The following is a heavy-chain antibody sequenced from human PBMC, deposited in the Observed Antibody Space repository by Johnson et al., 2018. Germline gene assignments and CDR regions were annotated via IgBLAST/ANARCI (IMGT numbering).Heavy chain of an antibody. CDR2: ISYDGSNK. D-gene: IGHD3-9*01. V-gene: IGHV3-30*18. CDR3: AKTQYYDVLTGRVIRGLDMDV. J-gene: IGHJ6*03. Sequence: QVQLVESGGGVVQPGRSLRLSCAASGFTFSRYGMYWVRQAPGKGLEWVAVISYDGSNKYYADSVKGRFTISRDNSKNTLYLQMNSLRAEDTAIYYCAKTQYYDVLTGRVIRGLDMDVWGKGTTVTVSS. CDR1: GFTFSRYG.